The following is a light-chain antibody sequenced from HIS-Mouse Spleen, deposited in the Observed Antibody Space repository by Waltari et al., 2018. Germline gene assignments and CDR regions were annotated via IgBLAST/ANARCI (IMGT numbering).Light chain of an antibody. J-gene: IGLJ2*01. CDR2: KDS. CDR1: ALPKQL. V-gene: IGLV3-25*03. CDR3: HSADSSGTYVV. Sequence: SYELTHPPSESVPPGQTATITCSGDALPKQLACAYQQKPGQAPVLVIYKDSERPSGIPERFSGSSSGTTVTLTISGVQAEDEADYYCHSADSSGTYVVFGGGTKLTVL.